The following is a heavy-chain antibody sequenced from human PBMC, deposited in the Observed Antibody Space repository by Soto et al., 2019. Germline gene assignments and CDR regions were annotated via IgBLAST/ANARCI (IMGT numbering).Heavy chain of an antibody. CDR1: GGSFSGYY. CDR2: INHSGST. Sequence: SETLSLTCAVYGGSFSGYYWSWIRQPPGKGLEWIGEINHSGSTNYNPSLKSRVTISVDTSKNQFSLKLSSVTAADTAVYYCARTVPYSTLYMDVWGKGTTVTVSS. J-gene: IGHJ6*03. D-gene: IGHD6-13*01. V-gene: IGHV4-34*01. CDR3: ARTVPYSTLYMDV.